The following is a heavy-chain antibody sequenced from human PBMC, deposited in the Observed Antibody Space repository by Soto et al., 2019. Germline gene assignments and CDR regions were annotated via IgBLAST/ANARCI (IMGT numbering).Heavy chain of an antibody. CDR3: ARGPLRGCDI. V-gene: IGHV4-31*03. Sequence: PSETLSLTCSVSGGSISSGGYYWSWIRQYSEKGLEWIGYIYHSGTTYYNPSLKSRVTMSVDTSKNQFSLTLNSVTAADTAVYFCARGPLRGCDIWGPGTVVTVSS. CDR2: IYHSGTT. D-gene: IGHD3-22*01. CDR1: GGSISSGGYY. J-gene: IGHJ3*02.